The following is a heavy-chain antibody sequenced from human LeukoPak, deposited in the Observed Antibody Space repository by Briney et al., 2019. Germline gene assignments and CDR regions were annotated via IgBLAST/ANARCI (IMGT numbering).Heavy chain of an antibody. D-gene: IGHD5-12*01. CDR3: ARGPSGYHNT. CDR2: ISYDGSNK. CDR1: GFTFSSYA. J-gene: IGHJ4*02. Sequence: GGSLRLSCAASGFTFSSYAMHWVRQAPGKGLEWVAVISYDGSNKYYADSVKGRFTISRDNSKNTLYLQMNILRAEDTAVYYCARGPSGYHNTGGQGTLVTVSS. V-gene: IGHV3-30*04.